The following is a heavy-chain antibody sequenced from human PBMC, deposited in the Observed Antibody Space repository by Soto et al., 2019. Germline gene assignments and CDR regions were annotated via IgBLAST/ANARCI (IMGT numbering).Heavy chain of an antibody. Sequence: SETLSLTCTVSGGSISSYYWSWIRQPPGKGLEWIGYIYYSGSTNYNPSLKSRVTISVDTSKNQFSLKLSSVTAADTAVYYCARGRVTMVRGVFFYFDYWGQGTLVTVSS. V-gene: IGHV4-59*01. CDR2: IYYSGST. CDR3: ARGRVTMVRGVFFYFDY. CDR1: GGSISSYY. D-gene: IGHD3-10*01. J-gene: IGHJ4*02.